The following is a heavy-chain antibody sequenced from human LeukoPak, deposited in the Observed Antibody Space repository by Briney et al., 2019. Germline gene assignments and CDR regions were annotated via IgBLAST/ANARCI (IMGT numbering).Heavy chain of an antibody. CDR1: GFTFSSYA. CDR2: ISGSGGNT. J-gene: IGHJ4*02. Sequence: GGSLRLSCSASGFTFSSYAMSWVRQAPGKGLEWVSIISGSGGNTYNADSVKGRFTISRDNSKNTLYLQMNSLRAEDTAVYYCARGGWLGKPQRVDYWGQGTLITVSS. CDR3: ARGGWLGKPQRVDY. V-gene: IGHV3-23*01. D-gene: IGHD6-19*01.